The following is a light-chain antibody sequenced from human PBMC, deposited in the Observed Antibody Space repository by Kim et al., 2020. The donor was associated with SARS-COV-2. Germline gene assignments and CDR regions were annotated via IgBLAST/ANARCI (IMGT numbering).Light chain of an antibody. CDR3: NSRDSSGNHVV. Sequence: SSELTQDPAVSVALGQTVRITCQGDSLRSYYECWYQQKPGQGPVLVIYGKNNRPSGIPDRFSGSSSGNTASLTITGAQAEDEADYYCNSRDSSGNHVVFGGGTKVTVL. CDR1: SLRSYY. J-gene: IGLJ2*01. CDR2: GKN. V-gene: IGLV3-19*01.